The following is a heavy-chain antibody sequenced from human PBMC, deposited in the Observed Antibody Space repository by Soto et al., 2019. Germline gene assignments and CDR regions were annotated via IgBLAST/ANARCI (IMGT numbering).Heavy chain of an antibody. J-gene: IGHJ6*02. CDR1: QFTFNIDA. CDR2: MSGSGASI. D-gene: IGHD1-20*01. V-gene: IGHV3-23*01. CDR3: ARDNWNGAYYGLDV. Sequence: EVQLLESGGGLVQSGESLTLSCVASQFTFNIDAMTWVRQAPGKGLEWVSSMSGSGASIYYADSVKGRFTISRDKSKKTLYLQMNRLRAEETAVYWCARDNWNGAYYGLDVWGQGTTVTVS.